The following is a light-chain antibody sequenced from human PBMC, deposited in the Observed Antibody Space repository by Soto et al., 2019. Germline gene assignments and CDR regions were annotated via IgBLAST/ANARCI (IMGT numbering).Light chain of an antibody. J-gene: IGLJ3*02. CDR1: SSDVGGYNY. CDR2: DVN. Sequence: QSALTQPRSVSGSPGQSVTISCTGTSSDVGGYNYVSWYQHHPGKAPKVVIYDVNKRPPGVPDRFSGSKSGNTASLTISGLQGEDEADYYCCSYAGSYTMVFGGGTKLTVL. CDR3: CSYAGSYTMV. V-gene: IGLV2-11*01.